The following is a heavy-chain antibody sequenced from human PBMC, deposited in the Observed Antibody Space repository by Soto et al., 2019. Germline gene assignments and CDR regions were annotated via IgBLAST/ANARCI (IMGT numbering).Heavy chain of an antibody. D-gene: IGHD4-4*01. CDR1: GYTFTSYG. J-gene: IGHJ4*02. V-gene: IGHV1-18*01. CDR2: IRPNDGHT. CDR3: AIIGSGDYSDFDY. Sequence: ASVKVSCKGLGYTFTSYGISWVRQAPGQGLEWMGWIRPNDGHTNYAQKFQDRATMTRDTSTTTVYMDLRSLGSDDTAVYYCAIIGSGDYSDFDYWGQGTLVTVSS.